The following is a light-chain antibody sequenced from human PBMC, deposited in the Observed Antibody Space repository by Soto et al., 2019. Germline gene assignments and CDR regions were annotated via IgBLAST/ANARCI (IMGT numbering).Light chain of an antibody. Sequence: EIVLTQSPGTLSLSPGERATLFCRASQSVSSSYLGWFQQRPGQAPRLLIYDTSNRATGIPDRFSGSGSGTDFTLTISRREPEDFAVYYCQQYSGPPYTLGQGTKLEIK. CDR3: QQYSGPPYT. CDR1: QSVSSSY. J-gene: IGKJ2*01. V-gene: IGKV3-20*01. CDR2: DTS.